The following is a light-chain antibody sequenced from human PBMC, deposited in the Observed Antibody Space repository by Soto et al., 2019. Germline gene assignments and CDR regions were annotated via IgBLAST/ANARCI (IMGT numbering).Light chain of an antibody. Sequence: QSVLTQPPSASGTPGQRVTISCSGSSSNIGSNYVYWYQQLPGTAPKLLIYRNNQRPSGVPDRFSGSKSGTSASLAISGLRYEDEADYYCAAWDDGLSGVVFGGGTKLTVL. CDR3: AAWDDGLSGVV. CDR1: SSNIGSNY. J-gene: IGLJ2*01. CDR2: RNN. V-gene: IGLV1-47*01.